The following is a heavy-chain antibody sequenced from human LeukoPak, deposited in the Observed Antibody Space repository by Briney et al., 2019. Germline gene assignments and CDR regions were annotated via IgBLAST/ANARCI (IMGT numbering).Heavy chain of an antibody. D-gene: IGHD6-13*01. CDR3: AREHSSSWCFDF. Sequence: GGSLRLSCAASGFTFSSYGMHWVRQAPGKGLEWVAVISYDGSNKYYADSVKGRFTISRDSSKNTLYLQMNSLRAEDTAVYYCAREHSSSWCFDFWGQGTLVTVSS. J-gene: IGHJ4*02. CDR1: GFTFSSYG. CDR2: ISYDGSNK. V-gene: IGHV3-30*03.